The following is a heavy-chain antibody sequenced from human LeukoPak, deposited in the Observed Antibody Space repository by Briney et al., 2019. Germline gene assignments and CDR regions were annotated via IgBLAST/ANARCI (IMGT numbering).Heavy chain of an antibody. V-gene: IGHV4-34*01. Sequence: SETLSLTCAVYGGSFSDYSWSWIRQPPGKGLEWIGEINHSGSTNYNPSLKSRVTISVDTSKNQFSLKLSSVTAADTAVYYCARWQLGYWGQGTLVTVSS. D-gene: IGHD6-13*01. J-gene: IGHJ4*02. CDR1: GGSFSDYS. CDR3: ARWQLGY. CDR2: INHSGST.